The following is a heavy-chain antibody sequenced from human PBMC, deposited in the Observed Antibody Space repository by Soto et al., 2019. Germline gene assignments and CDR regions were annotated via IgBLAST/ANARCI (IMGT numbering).Heavy chain of an antibody. V-gene: IGHV4-39*01. CDR3: ARRYGWLYFAY. D-gene: IGHD6-19*01. Sequence: PSETLSLTCTVSGYSISSSNYFWCWIRQPPGKGLEWIGTIFYSGSTYYNPSLKSRVTISVDTSKNQFSLRLISVTAADTALYYCARRYGWLYFAYWAQRRLVPVSS. CDR1: GYSISSSNYF. CDR2: IFYSGST. J-gene: IGHJ4*02.